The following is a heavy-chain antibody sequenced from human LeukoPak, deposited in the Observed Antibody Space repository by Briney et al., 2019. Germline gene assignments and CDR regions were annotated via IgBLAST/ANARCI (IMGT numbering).Heavy chain of an antibody. CDR2: ISYDGSNK. J-gene: IGHJ4*02. D-gene: IGHD3-3*01. Sequence: GGSLRLSCAASGFTFSSYAMSWVRQAPGKGLEWVAVISYDGSNKYYADSVKGRFTISRDNSKNTLYLQMNSLRAEDTAVYYCARDRSIYGYFDYWGQGTLVTVSS. CDR1: GFTFSSYA. CDR3: ARDRSIYGYFDY. V-gene: IGHV3-30-3*01.